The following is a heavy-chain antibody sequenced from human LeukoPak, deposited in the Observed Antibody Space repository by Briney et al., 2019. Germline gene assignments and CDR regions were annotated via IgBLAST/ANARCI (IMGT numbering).Heavy chain of an antibody. CDR1: GFTFDDYA. CDR2: LSWNSGSI. Sequence: GGSLRLPCAASGFTFDDYAMHWVRHAPGKGLEWVSGLSWNSGSIGYADSVKGRFTISRDNAKNSLYLQMNSLRAEDTALYYCAKDRRGYSYGWGAFDIWGQGTMVTVSS. J-gene: IGHJ3*02. V-gene: IGHV3-9*01. D-gene: IGHD5-18*01. CDR3: AKDRRGYSYGWGAFDI.